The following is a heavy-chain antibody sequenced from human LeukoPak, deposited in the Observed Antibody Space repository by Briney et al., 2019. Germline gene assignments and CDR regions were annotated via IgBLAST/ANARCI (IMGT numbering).Heavy chain of an antibody. CDR1: GFIFSSYA. Sequence: GGSLRLSCSASGFIFSSYALHWVRQAPGKGLEYVSAISSNGGSTYYADSVKGRFTISRDNSKNMLYLQMSSLRAEDTAVYYCVKDRHYYGSGSYQDYWGQGTLVTVSS. CDR2: ISSNGGST. CDR3: VKDRHYYGSGSYQDY. J-gene: IGHJ4*02. V-gene: IGHV3-64D*06. D-gene: IGHD3-10*01.